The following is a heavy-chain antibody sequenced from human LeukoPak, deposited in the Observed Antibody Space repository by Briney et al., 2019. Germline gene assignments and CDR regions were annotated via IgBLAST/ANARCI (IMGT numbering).Heavy chain of an antibody. CDR1: GGTCSTYG. CDR2: IVPNSGTA. J-gene: IGHJ4*02. Sequence: GASVKVSCKASGGTCSTYGISWVRQAPGQGLEWMGGIVPNSGTADYAQKFQGGVTITADKSTSTAYMELSSLRTEDTAVYYCAGRPAIAAAGDYWGQGTLVTVSS. V-gene: IGHV1-69*06. CDR3: AGRPAIAAAGDY. D-gene: IGHD6-13*01.